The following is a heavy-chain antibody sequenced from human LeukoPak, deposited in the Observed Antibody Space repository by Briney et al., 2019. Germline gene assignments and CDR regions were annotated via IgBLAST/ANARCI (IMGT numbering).Heavy chain of an antibody. D-gene: IGHD2-15*01. V-gene: IGHV4-39*07. J-gene: IGHJ6*02. Sequence: SETLSLTCTVSGGSISSSSYYWGWIRQPPGTGLEWIGSIYYSGSTYYNPSLKSRVTISVDTSKNQFSLKLSSVTAADTAVYYCARGWTRGTYCSGGSCYSGYYGMDVWGQGTTVTVSS. CDR2: IYYSGST. CDR1: GGSISSSSYY. CDR3: ARGWTRGTYCSGGSCYSGYYGMDV.